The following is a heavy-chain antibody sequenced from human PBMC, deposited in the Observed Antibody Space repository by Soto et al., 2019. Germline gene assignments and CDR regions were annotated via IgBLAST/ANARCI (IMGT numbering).Heavy chain of an antibody. CDR1: GFTFSEYA. CDR3: ANDAWQQLVYFDY. V-gene: IGHV3-23*01. Sequence: EVQLLESGGDLMQPGGSLRLSCAASGFTFSEYAMSWVRQAPGKGLEWVSGITAGGGTTYYEDSVKGRFTISRDNSKNTLYLQMNSLRVEDTAVYYCANDAWQQLVYFDYRGQGTLVTVSS. D-gene: IGHD6-13*01. J-gene: IGHJ4*02. CDR2: ITAGGGTT.